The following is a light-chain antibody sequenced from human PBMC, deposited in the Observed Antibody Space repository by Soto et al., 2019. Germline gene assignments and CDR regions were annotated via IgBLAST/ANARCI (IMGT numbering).Light chain of an antibody. CDR1: SSDVGGYDY. V-gene: IGLV2-14*03. Sequence: QSVLTQPASVSGSPGHSITISCTGTSSDVGGYDYVSWYQQHPGKAPKLLIYDVSNRPSGVSTRFSGSKSGNTASLTISGLQAEDEGDYYCTSYTARRLYVFGSGTKVTVL. CDR2: DVS. CDR3: TSYTARRLYV. J-gene: IGLJ1*01.